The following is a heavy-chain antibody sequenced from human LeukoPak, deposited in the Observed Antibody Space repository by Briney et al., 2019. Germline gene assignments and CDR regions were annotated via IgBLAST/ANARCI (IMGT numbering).Heavy chain of an antibody. CDR3: ARTPGDFWSGYYGNYYYYMDV. J-gene: IGHJ6*03. CDR1: GYTFTSYG. Sequence: ASVKVSCKASGYTFTSYGISWVRRAPGQGLEWMGWISAYNGNTNYAQKLQGRVTMTTDTSTSTAYMELRSLRSDDTAVYYCARTPGDFWSGYYGNYYYYMDVWGKGTTVTVSS. CDR2: ISAYNGNT. D-gene: IGHD3-3*01. V-gene: IGHV1-18*01.